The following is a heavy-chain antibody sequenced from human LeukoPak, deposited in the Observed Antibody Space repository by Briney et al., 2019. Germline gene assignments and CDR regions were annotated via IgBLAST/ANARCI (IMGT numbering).Heavy chain of an antibody. V-gene: IGHV1-18*01. D-gene: IGHD3-22*01. CDR2: ISAYNGNT. Sequence: ASVKVSCKASGYTFTSYGISWVRQAPGQGLEWMGWISAYNGNTNYAQKLQGRVTMTTDTSTSTAYMELRCLRSDDTAVYYCARAVPRYYYDRSGSYYFDYWGQGTLVTVSS. J-gene: IGHJ4*02. CDR3: ARAVPRYYYDRSGSYYFDY. CDR1: GYTFTSYG.